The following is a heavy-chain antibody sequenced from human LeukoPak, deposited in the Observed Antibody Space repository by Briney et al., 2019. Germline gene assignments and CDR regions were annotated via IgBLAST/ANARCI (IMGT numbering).Heavy chain of an antibody. CDR2: IYSTGST. J-gene: IGHJ4*02. V-gene: IGHV3-53*01. Sequence: ETLSLTCTVSGGSLSSYYWSWVRQAPGQGLEWVSVIYSTGSTYYADSVKGRFTISRDNSKNTLYLQMNSLRAEDTAVYYCARVFRGPFDYWGQGTLVTVSS. D-gene: IGHD3-9*01. CDR3: ARVFRGPFDY. CDR1: GGSLSSYY.